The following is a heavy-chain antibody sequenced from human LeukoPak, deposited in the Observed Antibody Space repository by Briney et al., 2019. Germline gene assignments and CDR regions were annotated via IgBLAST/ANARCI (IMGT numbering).Heavy chain of an antibody. CDR3: ARVLDYGDYWFDP. D-gene: IGHD4-17*01. Sequence: SETLSLTCTVSGGSISSSSYYWGWILQPPGKGLEWIGSIYYSGSTYYNPSLKSRVTISVDTSKNQFSLKLSSVTAADTAVYYCARVLDYGDYWFDPWGQGTLVTVSS. J-gene: IGHJ5*02. CDR2: IYYSGST. CDR1: GGSISSSSYY. V-gene: IGHV4-39*07.